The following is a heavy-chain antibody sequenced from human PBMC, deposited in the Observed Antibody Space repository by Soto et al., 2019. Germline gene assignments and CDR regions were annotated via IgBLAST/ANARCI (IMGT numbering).Heavy chain of an antibody. D-gene: IGHD2-15*01. CDR2: IYHSGST. J-gene: IGHJ4*02. V-gene: IGHV4-38-2*02. CDR3: ARVDCSGGSCYSAYFDY. CDR1: GYSISSGYY. Sequence: SETLSLTCSVSGYSISSGYYWGWIRQPPGKGLEWIGSIYHSGSTYYNPSLKSRVTISVDTSKNQFSLKLSSVTAADTAVYYCARVDCSGGSCYSAYFDYWGPGTLVTVSA.